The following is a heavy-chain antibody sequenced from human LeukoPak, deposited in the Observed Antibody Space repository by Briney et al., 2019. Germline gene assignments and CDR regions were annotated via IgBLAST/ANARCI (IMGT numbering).Heavy chain of an antibody. CDR2: IYHSGYT. V-gene: IGHV4-38-2*02. Sequence: PSGTLSLTCSVSGYSISSDCYWAWIRQPPGKGLGGIGVIYHSGYTYYYPSLKGRFTLSVDTSKNQFSLRLSPETAADTPVYYCASAPRGSNGYYIGSFDSWGQGNLAIVSS. CDR1: GYSISSDCY. CDR3: ASAPRGSNGYYIGSFDS. D-gene: IGHD3-22*01. J-gene: IGHJ5*01.